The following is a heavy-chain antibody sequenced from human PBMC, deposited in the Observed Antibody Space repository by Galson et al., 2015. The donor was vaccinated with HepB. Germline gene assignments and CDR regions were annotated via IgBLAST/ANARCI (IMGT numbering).Heavy chain of an antibody. CDR1: GLTFNDYG. J-gene: IGHJ3*02. CDR2: IHWDSTNM. CDR3: AKGSSAYFSMHGFDI. Sequence: SLRLSCAVSGLTFNDYGFHWVRQVPGKGLEWVSGIHWDSTNMGYADSVKGRFTISRDNAKNALYLQMNSLRPEDTALYYCAKGSSAYFSMHGFDIWGQGTVVTVSS. V-gene: IGHV3-9*01. D-gene: IGHD3-22*01.